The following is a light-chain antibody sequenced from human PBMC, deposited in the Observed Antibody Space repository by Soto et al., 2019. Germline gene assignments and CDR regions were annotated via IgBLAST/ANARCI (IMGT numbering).Light chain of an antibody. Sequence: SALAQPASVSGSPGQSITISRTGTSSDAGGYNYVSWYQQHPGKATKLMIYEVSNRPSGVSNRFSGSKSGNTASLNTSGLQAEDEADYYCNSYTGSSPSYVFGTGTKVTVL. V-gene: IGLV2-14*01. CDR1: SSDAGGYNY. J-gene: IGLJ1*01. CDR2: EVS. CDR3: NSYTGSSPSYV.